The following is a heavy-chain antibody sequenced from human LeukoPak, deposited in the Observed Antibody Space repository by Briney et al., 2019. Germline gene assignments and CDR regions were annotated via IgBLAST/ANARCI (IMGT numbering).Heavy chain of an antibody. CDR2: IYYSGST. V-gene: IGHV4-34*01. D-gene: IGHD4-17*01. CDR1: GGSFSGYY. J-gene: IGHJ4*02. CDR3: ARDLGDYLVGYPRSRQYYFDY. Sequence: NPSETLSLTCAVYGGSFSGYYWGWIRQPPGKGLEWIGSIYYSGSTYYNPSLKSRVTISVDTSKNQFSLKLSSVTAADTAVYYCARDLGDYLVGYPRSRQYYFDYWGQGTLVTVSS.